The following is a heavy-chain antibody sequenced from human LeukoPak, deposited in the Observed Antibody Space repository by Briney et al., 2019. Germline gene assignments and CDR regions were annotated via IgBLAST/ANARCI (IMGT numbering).Heavy chain of an antibody. CDR2: IWYDGSNK. CDR1: GFAFSSYG. D-gene: IGHD1-14*01. J-gene: IGHJ3*02. Sequence: GRSLRLSCAASGFAFSSYGMHWVRRAPGKGLEWVAVIWYDGSNKYYVDSVKGRFTISRDNSKSTLYLQMNSLRAEDTAVYYCARLRNDAFDIWGQGTVVTVSS. V-gene: IGHV3-33*01. CDR3: ARLRNDAFDI.